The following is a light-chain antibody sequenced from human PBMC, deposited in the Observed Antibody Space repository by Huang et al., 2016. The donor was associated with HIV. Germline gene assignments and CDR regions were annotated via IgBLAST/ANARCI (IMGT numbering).Light chain of an antibody. CDR2: VAS. CDR1: ESVNTN. CDR3: QQFNYWLPYT. V-gene: IGKV3-15*01. Sequence: EIVMTQSPATLSVSPGERATLSCRASESVNTNLAWYQHKPGQAPRLLIYVASTRATGVPAMFRVSWSVTEFTLTISSLQSEDFAVYYCQQFNYWLPYTFGQGTKLEIK. J-gene: IGKJ2*01.